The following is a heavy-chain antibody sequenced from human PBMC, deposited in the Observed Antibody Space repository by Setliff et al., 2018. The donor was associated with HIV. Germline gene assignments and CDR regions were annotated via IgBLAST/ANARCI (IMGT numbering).Heavy chain of an antibody. D-gene: IGHD3-9*01. J-gene: IGHJ5*02. CDR2: ISASATYI. Sequence: LRLSCAASGFTFSNYSMNWVRQTPGKGLEWVSSISASATYIYYADSVKGRFTISKDNAENSLYLQMNSLRAEDTAVYYCARDNGRYFDRGWFDPWGQGALVTVSS. V-gene: IGHV3-21*01. CDR3: ARDNGRYFDRGWFDP. CDR1: GFTFSNYS.